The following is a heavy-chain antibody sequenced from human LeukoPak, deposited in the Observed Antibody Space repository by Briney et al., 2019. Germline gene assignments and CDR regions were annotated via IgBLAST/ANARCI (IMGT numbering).Heavy chain of an antibody. V-gene: IGHV7-4-1*02. Sequence: GASVKVSCKASGYTFTSYAMKWVRQAPGQGLEWMGWINTNTGNPTYAQGFTGRFVFSLDTSVSTAYLQISSLKAEDTAVYYCARSTTYYYDSSGYYYHDYWGQGTLVTVSS. CDR1: GYTFTSYA. J-gene: IGHJ4*02. CDR3: ARSTTYYYDSSGYYYHDY. D-gene: IGHD3-22*01. CDR2: INTNTGNP.